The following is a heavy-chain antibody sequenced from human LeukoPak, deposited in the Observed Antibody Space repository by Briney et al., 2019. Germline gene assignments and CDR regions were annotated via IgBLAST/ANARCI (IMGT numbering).Heavy chain of an antibody. CDR2: IYYSGTT. CDR1: GDSISSDSYY. J-gene: IGHJ4*02. CDR3: ARGLSPIVGATKFDY. V-gene: IGHV4-31*03. Sequence: PSQTLSLTCTVSGDSISSDSYYWSWIRQHPGKGLEWIGYIYYSGTTYYNPSLKSRVTISVDTSKNQFSLRLSSVTAADTAVYYCARGLSPIVGATKFDYWGQGTLVTVSS. D-gene: IGHD1-26*01.